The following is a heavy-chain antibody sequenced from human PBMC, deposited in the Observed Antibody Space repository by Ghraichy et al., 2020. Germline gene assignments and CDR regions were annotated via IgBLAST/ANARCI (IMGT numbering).Heavy chain of an antibody. V-gene: IGHV3-74*01. CDR2: ITSDGSIT. D-gene: IGHD3-3*01. Sequence: GESLRLSCEASGFSFSNYWMQWVRQVPGKGLLRVSRITSDGSITTYADSVKGRFTTSRDNAKNTLYLQMNSLRAKDTAVYYCTTETDDFWSGYHDYWGQGTLVTVSS. CDR3: TTETDDFWSGYHDY. CDR1: GFSFSNYW. J-gene: IGHJ4*02.